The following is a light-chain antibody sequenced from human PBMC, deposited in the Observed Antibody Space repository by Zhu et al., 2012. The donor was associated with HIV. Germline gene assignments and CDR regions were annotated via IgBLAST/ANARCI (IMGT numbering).Light chain of an antibody. CDR3: QQRSNWPLT. Sequence: IVLTQSPATLSLSPGARATVSCRASRSVSSFLAWYQQKPGQAPRLLIYDASKRATGIPARFSGSGSGTDFTLTISSLEPEDFALYYCQQRSNWPLTFGGGTKVEMK. V-gene: IGKV3-11*01. CDR2: DAS. CDR1: RSVSSF. J-gene: IGKJ4*01.